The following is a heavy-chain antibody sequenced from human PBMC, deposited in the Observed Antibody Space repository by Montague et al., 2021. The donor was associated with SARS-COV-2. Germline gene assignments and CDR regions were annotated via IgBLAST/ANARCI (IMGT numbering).Heavy chain of an antibody. CDR3: AREYSSGVYFDY. Sequence: PALVKPTQTLTLPCTFSGFSLSTSGMCVSWIRQPPGKALEWLARSDWDXDKYYSTSLETRLTISKDTSKNQVVLTMTNMDPVDTATYYCAREYSSGVYFDYWGQGTLVTVSS. CDR1: GFSLSTSGMC. V-gene: IGHV2-70*11. D-gene: IGHD6-19*01. CDR2: SDWDXDK. J-gene: IGHJ4*02.